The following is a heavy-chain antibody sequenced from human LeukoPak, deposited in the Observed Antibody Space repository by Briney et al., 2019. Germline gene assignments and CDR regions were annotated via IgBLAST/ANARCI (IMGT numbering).Heavy chain of an antibody. D-gene: IGHD1-14*01. CDR3: ARVTQRDAFDI. CDR2: IYYSGST. CDR1: GGSISSGDYY. V-gene: IGHV4-30-4*01. Sequence: SQTLSLTCTVSGGSISSGDYYWSWIRQPPGKGLEWIGSIYYSGSTNYNPSLKSRVTISVDKSKNQFSLKLSSVTAADTAVYYCARVTQRDAFDIWGQGTMVTVSS. J-gene: IGHJ3*02.